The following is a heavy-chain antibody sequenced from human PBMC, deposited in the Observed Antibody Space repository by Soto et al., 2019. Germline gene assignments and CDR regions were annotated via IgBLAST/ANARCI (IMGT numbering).Heavy chain of an antibody. D-gene: IGHD7-27*01. J-gene: IGHJ4*02. CDR3: ARHTVGPELRYWGFDY. CDR2: IYHSGST. V-gene: IGHV4-4*02. CDR1: GGSISSSNW. Sequence: ASETLSLTCAVSGGSISSSNWWSWVRQPPGKGLEWIGEIYHSGSTNYNPSLKSRVTISVDKSKNQFSLKVSSVTAADTAVYYCARHTVGPELRYWGFDYWGQGTLVTVSS.